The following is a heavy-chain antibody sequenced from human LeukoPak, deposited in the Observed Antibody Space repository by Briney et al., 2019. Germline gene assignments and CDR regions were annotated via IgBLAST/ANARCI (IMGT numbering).Heavy chain of an antibody. V-gene: IGHV1-2*06. D-gene: IGHD1-26*01. J-gene: IGHJ5*02. CDR1: GYTFTGHY. Sequence: ASVKVSCKASGYTFTGHYMHWVRQAPGQGLEWMGRIDPKSGDTNYAQKFQGRVTLTRDTSISTAYMELNRLRSDDTAVYYCARDNGVGATMVWFDPWGQGSLVTVSS. CDR3: ARDNGVGATMVWFDP. CDR2: IDPKSGDT.